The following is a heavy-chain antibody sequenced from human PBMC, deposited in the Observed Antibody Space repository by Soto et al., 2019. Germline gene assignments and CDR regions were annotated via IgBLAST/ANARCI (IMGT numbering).Heavy chain of an antibody. Sequence: EVQLVESGGGLVKPGGSLRLSCAVSGFTFSDFDMSWVRQAPGKGLEWVSSITSNSVYVYYADSLKGRFTISRDNGKSSLYLQMNSLRADDTAVYYCARDLSGGNYYYHGLDVCGQGTTVTVSS. D-gene: IGHD1-26*01. CDR3: ARDLSGGNYYYHGLDV. CDR1: GFTFSDFD. V-gene: IGHV3-21*01. J-gene: IGHJ6*02. CDR2: ITSNSVYV.